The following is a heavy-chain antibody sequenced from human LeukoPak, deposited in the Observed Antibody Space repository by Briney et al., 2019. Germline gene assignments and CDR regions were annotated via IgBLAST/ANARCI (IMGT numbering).Heavy chain of an antibody. CDR2: IYSSGST. CDR3: ARDDYNSGWYYGSYYYYYYMDV. CDR1: GGSISSYY. J-gene: IGHJ6*03. D-gene: IGHD6-19*01. Sequence: SETLSLTCTVSGGSISSYYWSWIRQPAGKGLEWIARIYSSGSTTYNPSLKSRVTMSVDTSKNQFSLRLSSVTAADTAVYYCARDDYNSGWYYGSYYYYYYMDVWGKGTTVTVSS. V-gene: IGHV4-4*07.